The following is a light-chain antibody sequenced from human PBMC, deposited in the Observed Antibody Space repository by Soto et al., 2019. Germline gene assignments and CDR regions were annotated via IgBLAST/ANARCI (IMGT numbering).Light chain of an antibody. CDR2: DVT. J-gene: IGLJ2*01. CDR1: SSDVGGYDY. Sequence: QSALTQPPSASGSPGQSVTISCTGTSSDVGGYDYVPWYQQQSGKAPKLLIYDVTNRPSGVPDRFSGSKSGNTAPLTITGLQAEDEADYYCHSYEGITRVIFGRGTKVTVL. CDR3: HSYEGITRVI. V-gene: IGLV2-8*01.